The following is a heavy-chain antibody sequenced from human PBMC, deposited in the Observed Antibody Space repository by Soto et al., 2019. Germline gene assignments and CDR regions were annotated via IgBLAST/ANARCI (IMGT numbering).Heavy chain of an antibody. CDR2: ISYDGSNK. Sequence: QVQLVESGGGVVQPGRSLRLSCAASGFTVSSYAMHWVRQAPGKGLEWVAVISYDGSNKYYADSVKGRFTISRDNSKNTLHLQMNSLRAEDTAVYYCARDREGGWLVISYDFDYWGQGTLVTVSS. CDR1: GFTVSSYA. J-gene: IGHJ4*02. V-gene: IGHV3-30-3*01. CDR3: ARDREGGWLVISYDFDY. D-gene: IGHD6-19*01.